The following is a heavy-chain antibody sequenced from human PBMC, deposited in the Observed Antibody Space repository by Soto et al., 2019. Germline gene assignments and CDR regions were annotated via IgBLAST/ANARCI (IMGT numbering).Heavy chain of an antibody. CDR3: ARDQRTVPRGTQINAFDI. J-gene: IGHJ3*02. Sequence: GGSLRLSCAASGFTVSSNYMSWVRQAPGKGLEWVSVIYSGGSTYYADSVKGRFTISRDNSKNTLYLQMNSLRAEDTAVYYCARDQRTVPRGTQINAFDIWGQGTMVTVSS. CDR2: IYSGGST. V-gene: IGHV3-66*01. D-gene: IGHD4-17*01. CDR1: GFTVSSNY.